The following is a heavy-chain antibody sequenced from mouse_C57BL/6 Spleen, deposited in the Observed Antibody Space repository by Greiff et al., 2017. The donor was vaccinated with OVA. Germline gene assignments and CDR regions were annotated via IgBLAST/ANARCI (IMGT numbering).Heavy chain of an antibody. CDR2: IWWNDDK. Sequence: QVTLKESGPGILQPSQTLSLTCSFSGFSLSTSNMGIGWIRQPSGKGLEWLAHIWWNDDKYYNPSLKRRLTISKDTSNNQVFLKITSVDTADTATYYCARNLPIYYDYDERGAWFAYWGQGTLVTVSA. CDR1: GFSLSTSNMG. J-gene: IGHJ3*01. V-gene: IGHV8-5*01. CDR3: ARNLPIYYDYDERGAWFAY. D-gene: IGHD2-4*01.